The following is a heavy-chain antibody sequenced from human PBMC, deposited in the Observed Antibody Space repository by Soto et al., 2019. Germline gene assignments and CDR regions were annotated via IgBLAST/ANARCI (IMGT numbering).Heavy chain of an antibody. J-gene: IGHJ6*02. CDR3: ARDSGTVLEPADMRYYYYGMDV. Sequence: SETLSLTCTVSGGSVSSGSYYWSWIRQPPGKGLEWIGYIYYSGSTNYNPSLKSRVSISLDTSKNQFSLKLSSVTAADTAVYYCARDSGTVLEPADMRYYYYGMDVWGQGTTVTVSS. V-gene: IGHV4-61*01. CDR2: IYYSGST. CDR1: GGSVSSGSYY. D-gene: IGHD2-2*01.